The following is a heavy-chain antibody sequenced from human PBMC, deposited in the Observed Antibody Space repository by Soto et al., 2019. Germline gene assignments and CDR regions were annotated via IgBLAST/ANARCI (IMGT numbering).Heavy chain of an antibody. J-gene: IGHJ4*02. Sequence: QVQLVESGGGVVQPGRSLRLSCAASGFTFSSYGMHWVRQAPGKGLEWVAVISYGGSNKYYADSVKGRFTISRDNSKNTLYLQMNRLRAEDTAVYYWAKDRTTGLIFSHSLDYWGQGTLVTVSS. V-gene: IGHV3-30*18. D-gene: IGHD3-9*01. CDR2: ISYGGSNK. CDR1: GFTFSSYG. CDR3: AKDRTTGLIFSHSLDY.